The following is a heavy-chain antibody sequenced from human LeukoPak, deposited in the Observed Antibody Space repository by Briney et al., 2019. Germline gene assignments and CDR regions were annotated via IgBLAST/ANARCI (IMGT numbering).Heavy chain of an antibody. V-gene: IGHV1-18*01. CDR2: ISIYNGNT. Sequence: ASVKVSCKASGYTFTNYGISWVRQAPGQGLEWMGWISIYNGNTDYAQKLRGRVTMTTDTSTSTAYMELRSLRFDDTAVYYCARITYDFWSGYYMPDDPWGQGTLVTVSS. CDR1: GYTFTNYG. D-gene: IGHD3-3*01. J-gene: IGHJ5*02. CDR3: ARITYDFWSGYYMPDDP.